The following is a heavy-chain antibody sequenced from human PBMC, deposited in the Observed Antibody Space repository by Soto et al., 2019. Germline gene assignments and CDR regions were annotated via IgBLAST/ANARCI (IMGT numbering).Heavy chain of an antibody. Sequence: QVQLVQSGAEVRKPGSSVKVSCKASGGTFSRHAISWVRQAPGQGLEWMGGIIPIFGTANHAQKFQGRVTIIADESTSTVYMELSSLRYEDTAMCYCARGLLGRKREYFQHWGQGTLVTVSS. J-gene: IGHJ1*01. CDR3: ARGLLGRKREYFQH. V-gene: IGHV1-69*01. CDR2: IIPIFGTA. D-gene: IGHD7-27*01. CDR1: GGTFSRHA.